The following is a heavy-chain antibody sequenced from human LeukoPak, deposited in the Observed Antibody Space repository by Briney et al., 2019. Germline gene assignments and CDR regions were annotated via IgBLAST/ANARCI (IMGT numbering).Heavy chain of an antibody. CDR1: GHSFTTHG. Sequence: ASVKVSCKASGHSFTTHGISWVRQAPGHGLEWMGWINPYNGKTKSSQEFQDRVTMTSDTSTSTIYLELRSLGSDDAAVFYCARDTPQHLKRFDAWGQGTLVTVSS. J-gene: IGHJ4*02. CDR3: ARDTPQHLKRFDA. CDR2: INPYNGKT. V-gene: IGHV1-18*04. D-gene: IGHD6-13*01.